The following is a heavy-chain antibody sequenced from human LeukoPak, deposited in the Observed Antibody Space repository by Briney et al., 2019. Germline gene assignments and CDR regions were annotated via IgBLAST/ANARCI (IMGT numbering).Heavy chain of an antibody. CDR1: TASISSGAYY. CDR2: IYYSGST. D-gene: IGHD3-22*01. CDR3: ARDYYDSSGYYDY. V-gene: IGHV4-30-4*08. J-gene: IGHJ4*02. Sequence: SQTLSLTCTVSTASISSGAYYWSWTRQPPGKGLEWIGYIYYSGSTYYNPSLKSRVTISVDTSKNQFSLKLSSVTASDTAVYYCARDYYDSSGYYDYWGQGTLVTVSS.